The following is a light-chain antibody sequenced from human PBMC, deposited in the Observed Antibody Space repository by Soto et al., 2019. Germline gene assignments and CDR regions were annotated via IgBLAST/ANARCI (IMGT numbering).Light chain of an antibody. CDR3: QPRRAGPT. Sequence: EIVLTQSPATLSLSPGERATLSCRASQTVGDSLAWYQQKPGQAPRLLIYDASDRAAGIPGRFSGSGSGTDFTLTIGSLEPEVFAVYYCQPRRAGPTFGEGTRLEIK. V-gene: IGKV3-11*01. CDR1: QTVGDS. CDR2: DAS. J-gene: IGKJ5*01.